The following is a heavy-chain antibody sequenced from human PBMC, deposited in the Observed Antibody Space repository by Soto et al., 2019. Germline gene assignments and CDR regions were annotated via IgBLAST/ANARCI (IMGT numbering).Heavy chain of an antibody. V-gene: IGHV3-53*04. D-gene: IGHD6-13*01. CDR2: IYSGGST. J-gene: IGHJ4*02. Sequence: GGSLRLSCAASGFTVSSNYMSWVRQAPGKGLEWVSVIYSGGSTYYADSVKGRFTISRHNSKNTLYLQMNSLRAEDTAVYYCARWLRYSSSYYFDYWGQGTLVTVSS. CDR3: ARWLRYSSSYYFDY. CDR1: GFTVSSNY.